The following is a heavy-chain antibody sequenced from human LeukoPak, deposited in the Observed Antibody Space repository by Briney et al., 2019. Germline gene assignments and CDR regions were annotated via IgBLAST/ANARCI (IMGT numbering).Heavy chain of an antibody. D-gene: IGHD3-16*01. CDR2: ISSSGEKI. CDR1: GLNFKSYS. CDR3: ARYSRPFMMARAFDI. J-gene: IGHJ3*02. V-gene: IGHV3-48*04. Sequence: GGSLRLSCAASGLNFKSYSMNWVRQAPGKGLEWISYISSSGEKIDYADSVKGRFIISRDNAKNSLYLQMNSLRAEDTAVYYCARYSRPFMMARAFDIWGQGTMVTVSS.